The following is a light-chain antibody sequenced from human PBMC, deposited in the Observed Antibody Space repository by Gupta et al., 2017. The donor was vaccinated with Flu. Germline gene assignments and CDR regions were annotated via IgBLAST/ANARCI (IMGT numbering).Light chain of an antibody. CDR3: MQSLPNPRT. J-gene: IGKJ2*01. Sequence: LTPGAPASIACRSSQGRLHNGRNNDLDWYLHRPGKSPQLLIYVGSSRAFGVPRRFSGSGSGTDFTLKIRRVKAEDVGAYYCMQSLPNPRTVGQGTXLELK. CDR1: QGRLHNGRNND. V-gene: IGKV2-28*01. CDR2: VGS.